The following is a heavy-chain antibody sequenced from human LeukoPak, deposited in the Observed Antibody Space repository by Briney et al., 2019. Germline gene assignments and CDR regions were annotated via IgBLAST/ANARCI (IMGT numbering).Heavy chain of an antibody. V-gene: IGHV3-30-3*01. D-gene: IGHD6-19*01. Sequence: GGSLRLSCAASGFTFSSYAMHWVRQAPGKGLEWVAVISYDGSNKYYADSVKGRFTISRDNSKNTLYLQMNSLRAEDTAVYYCAGLAVAGTYYYYGMDVWGQGTTVTVSS. CDR3: AGLAVAGTYYYYGMDV. CDR1: GFTFSSYA. J-gene: IGHJ6*02. CDR2: ISYDGSNK.